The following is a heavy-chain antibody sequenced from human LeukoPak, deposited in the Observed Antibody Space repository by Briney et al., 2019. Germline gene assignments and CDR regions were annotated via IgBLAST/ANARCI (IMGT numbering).Heavy chain of an antibody. CDR3: ARAYYYDSSGLYYFDY. Sequence: GGSLRLSCAASGFTFSGYYMSWVRQAPGKGLEWVSVIYSGGSTYYADSVKGRFTISRDNSKNTLYLQMNSLRAEDTAVYYCARAYYYDSSGLYYFDYWGQGTLVTVSS. V-gene: IGHV3-66*01. CDR2: IYSGGST. D-gene: IGHD3-22*01. CDR1: GFTFSGYY. J-gene: IGHJ4*02.